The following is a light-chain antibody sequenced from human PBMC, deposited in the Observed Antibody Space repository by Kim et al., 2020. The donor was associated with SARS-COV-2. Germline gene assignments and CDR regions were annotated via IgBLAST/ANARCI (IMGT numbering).Light chain of an antibody. Sequence: GQSLTIPGTGNSSDVGGYNYVSWYQQHPGKAPKLMIYDVTNRPSGISNRFSGSKSGNTASLTISGLQAEDEADYYCSSYSSSTTLVFGGGTQLTVL. CDR1: SSDVGGYNY. CDR2: DVT. J-gene: IGLJ2*01. CDR3: SSYSSSTTLV. V-gene: IGLV2-14*03.